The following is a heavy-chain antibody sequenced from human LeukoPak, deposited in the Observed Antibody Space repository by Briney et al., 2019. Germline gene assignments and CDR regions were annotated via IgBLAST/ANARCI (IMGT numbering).Heavy chain of an antibody. CDR2: IDSGGTNR. J-gene: IGHJ4*02. V-gene: IGHV3-74*01. CDR1: GFTFSRYW. D-gene: IGHD3-9*01. Sequence: GGSLRLSCAASGFTFSRYWMHWVRQAPGKGLVWVSRIDSGGTNRDYADSVKGRFTISRDNAKNTVYLQMNSVRDGDRGVFVCEGRATGLPEYWGQGSLVTVSS. CDR3: EGRATGLPEY.